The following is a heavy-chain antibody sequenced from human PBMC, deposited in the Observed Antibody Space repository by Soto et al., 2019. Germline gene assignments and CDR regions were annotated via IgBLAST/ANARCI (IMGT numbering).Heavy chain of an antibody. J-gene: IGHJ5*02. Sequence: SLRLSCTGSGFPFDAFAINWVRQAPGKGLEWVGLIRNQSYQETTEYADSVQGRFTISRDNSKNTLYVQMNSLRAEDTAVYYCAKDPAGTGTTFDPWGQGTLVTVSS. V-gene: IGHV3-49*04. D-gene: IGHD1-7*01. CDR2: IRNQSYQETT. CDR1: GFPFDAFA. CDR3: AKDPAGTGTTFDP.